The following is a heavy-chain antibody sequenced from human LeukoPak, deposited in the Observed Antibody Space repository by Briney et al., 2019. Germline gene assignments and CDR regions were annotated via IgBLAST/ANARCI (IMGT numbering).Heavy chain of an antibody. V-gene: IGHV1-18*01. CDR3: ARDNCDQTDH. J-gene: IGHJ4*02. CDR2: ISAYNGAA. CDR1: GYIFTNYG. Sequence: ASVKVSCKAAGYIFTNYGICWVRQAPGQGLEWLGWISAYNGAARYGPTFQGSVTMTTDTSTNTAFMELRDLRAGDTAFCYCARDNCDQTDHCGEGGLVTVSS. D-gene: IGHD1-1*01.